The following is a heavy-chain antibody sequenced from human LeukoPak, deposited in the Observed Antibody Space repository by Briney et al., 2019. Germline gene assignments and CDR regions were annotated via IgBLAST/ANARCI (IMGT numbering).Heavy chain of an antibody. CDR2: ICYSGST. V-gene: IGHV4-59*12. CDR1: GGSISSYY. J-gene: IGHJ3*02. Sequence: SEAPSLTCTVSGGSISSYYWSWIRQPPGKGLEWIGYICYSGSTNYNPSLKSRVTISVDTSKNQFSLKPSSVTAADTAVYYCARPRYCSSTSCYGRSAFDIWGQGTMVTVSS. D-gene: IGHD2-2*01. CDR3: ARPRYCSSTSCYGRSAFDI.